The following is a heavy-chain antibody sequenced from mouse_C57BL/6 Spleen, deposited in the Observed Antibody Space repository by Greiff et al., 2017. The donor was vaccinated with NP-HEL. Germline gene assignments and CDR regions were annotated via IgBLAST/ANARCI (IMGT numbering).Heavy chain of an antibody. CDR2: IHPNSGST. V-gene: IGHV1-64*01. D-gene: IGHD1-1*01. CDR1: GYTFTSYW. J-gene: IGHJ3*01. CDR3: ARNYYGSSYPSFAY. Sequence: QVQLKQPGAELVKPGASVKLSCKASGYTFTSYWMHWVKQRPGQGLEWIGMIHPNSGSTNYNEKFKSKATLTVDKSSSTAYMQLSSLTSEDSAVYYCARNYYGSSYPSFAYWGQGTLVTVSA.